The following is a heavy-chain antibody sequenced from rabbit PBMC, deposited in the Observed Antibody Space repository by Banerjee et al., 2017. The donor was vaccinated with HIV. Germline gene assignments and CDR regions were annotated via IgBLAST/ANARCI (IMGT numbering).Heavy chain of an antibody. CDR1: GFDFSSNA. Sequence: QSLEESGGGLVQPEGSLTLTCTASGFDFSSNAMCWFRQAPGKRPEWTACIYAGSSGITYYANWAKGRFTISKTSSTTVTLQMTSLTAADTATYFCARGGGYAGYGYALNLWGPGTLVTVS. D-gene: IGHD6-1*01. CDR2: IYAGSSGIT. J-gene: IGHJ4*01. V-gene: IGHV1S40*01. CDR3: ARGGGYAGYGYALNL.